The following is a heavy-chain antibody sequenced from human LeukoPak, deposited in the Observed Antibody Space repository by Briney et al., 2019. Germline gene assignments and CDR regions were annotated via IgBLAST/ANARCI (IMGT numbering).Heavy chain of an antibody. CDR3: ARGVFWSGYLVYYFDY. J-gene: IGHJ4*02. V-gene: IGHV3-74*01. Sequence: PGGSLRLSCAASGFTFSSYWLHWVRQAPGKGLVWVSRINSDGSSTSYADSVKGRFTISRDNAKNTLYLQMNSLRAEDTAVYYCARGVFWSGYLVYYFDYWGQGTLVTVSS. CDR2: INSDGSST. CDR1: GFTFSSYW. D-gene: IGHD3-3*01.